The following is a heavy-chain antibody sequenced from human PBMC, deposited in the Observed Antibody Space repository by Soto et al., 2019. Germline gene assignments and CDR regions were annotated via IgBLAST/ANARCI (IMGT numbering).Heavy chain of an antibody. J-gene: IGHJ3*02. CDR3: ARGVVQVATTFDAFDI. Sequence: SETLSLTCTVSGGSISSDDYYWSWIRQPPGKGLEWIGYIYYRGSTYYNPSLKSRVFMSIDTSKNQFFLKLTSVTAADTAVYHCARGVVQVATTFDAFDIWGQGTMVTVSS. CDR2: IYYRGST. CDR1: GGSISSDDYY. V-gene: IGHV4-30-4*01. D-gene: IGHD5-12*01.